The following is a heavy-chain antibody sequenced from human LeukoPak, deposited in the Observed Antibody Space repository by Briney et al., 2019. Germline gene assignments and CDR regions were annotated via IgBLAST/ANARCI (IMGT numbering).Heavy chain of an antibody. J-gene: IGHJ6*03. D-gene: IGHD6-6*01. CDR1: GYSFTSYW. CDR3: ARAASSSSSFYYYYMDV. CDR2: IYPGDPDT. V-gene: IGHV5-51*01. Sequence: GESLKISCKGSGYSFTSYWIGWVRQMPGKGLEWMGIIYPGDPDTRYSPSFQGQVTISADKSISTAYLQWSSLKASDTAMYYCARAASSSSSFYYYYMDVWGKGTTVTVSS.